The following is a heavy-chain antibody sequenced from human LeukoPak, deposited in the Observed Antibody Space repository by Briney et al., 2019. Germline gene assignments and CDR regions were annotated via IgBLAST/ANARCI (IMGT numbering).Heavy chain of an antibody. D-gene: IGHD1-26*01. CDR2: ISASGGST. CDR3: AKDQSWEAPHYLDS. CDR1: GFPFSSSA. V-gene: IGHV3-23*01. Sequence: GGSLRLSCAASGFPFSSSAMSWVRHVPGKGLEWVSGISASGGSTSYADSVRGRFTISRDNSKNTLYVQMNSLSDEDTAVYYCAKDQSWEAPHYLDSWGQGTLVTVSS. J-gene: IGHJ4*02.